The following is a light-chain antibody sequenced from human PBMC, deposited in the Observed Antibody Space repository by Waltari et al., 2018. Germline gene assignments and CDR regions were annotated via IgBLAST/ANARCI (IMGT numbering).Light chain of an antibody. V-gene: IGKV1-5*03. CDR3: QQYATYPRT. CDR1: QSFSNA. CDR2: RAC. J-gene: IGKJ1*01. Sequence: DIQMTQSPSTLSASVGDRVTITGRASQSFSNALAWYQQRPGKAPKLLSYRACTLEIGVPARFSGSGSGKDFILTISSLQPDDFATYYCQQYATYPRTFAQGTKVEVK.